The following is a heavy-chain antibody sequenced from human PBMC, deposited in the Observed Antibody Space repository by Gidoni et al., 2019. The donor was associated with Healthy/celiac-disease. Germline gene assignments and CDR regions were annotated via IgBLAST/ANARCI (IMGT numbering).Heavy chain of an antibody. J-gene: IGHJ4*02. V-gene: IGHV3-49*05. CDR1: GFTFGDYA. Sequence: EVQLVESGGGLVKPGRSLRLSCTASGFTFGDYAMSWFRQAPGKGLEWVGFIRSKAYGGTTEYAASVKGRFTISRDDSKSIAYLQMNSLKTEDTAVYYCTRETPQYDSSGYYYRDFDYWGQGTLVTVSS. CDR3: TRETPQYDSSGYYYRDFDY. CDR2: IRSKAYGGTT. D-gene: IGHD3-22*01.